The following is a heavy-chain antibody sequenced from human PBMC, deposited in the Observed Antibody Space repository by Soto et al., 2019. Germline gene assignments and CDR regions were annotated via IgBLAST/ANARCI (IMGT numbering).Heavy chain of an antibody. D-gene: IGHD5-12*01. CDR2: IKPDNGDT. CDR3: ATSYDSGFDP. Sequence: QLQLVQSGAEVERPGASVRVSCKAYGYPFSKYGISWIRQAPGQGLEWMGWIKPDNGDTNYAQKFQGRVTMTTDTSSNTADMELRSLSSDDTAVYYCATSYDSGFDPWGQGTLVSVSS. CDR1: GYPFSKYG. V-gene: IGHV1-18*04. J-gene: IGHJ5*02.